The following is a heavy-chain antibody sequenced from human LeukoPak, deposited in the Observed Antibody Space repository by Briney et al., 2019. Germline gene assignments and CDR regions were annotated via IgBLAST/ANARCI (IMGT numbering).Heavy chain of an antibody. D-gene: IGHD1-14*01. V-gene: IGHV4-59*01. CDR1: GGSISSYY. CDR2: IYYSGGT. J-gene: IGHJ4*02. CDR3: ARFGRGSQPDYYFDY. Sequence: PSETLSLTCIVSGGSISSYYWSWIRQPPGKGLEWIGYIYYSGGTNYNPSLKSRVTIPVDTSKNQFSLKLSSVTAADTAVYYCARFGRGSQPDYYFDYWGQGTLVTVSS.